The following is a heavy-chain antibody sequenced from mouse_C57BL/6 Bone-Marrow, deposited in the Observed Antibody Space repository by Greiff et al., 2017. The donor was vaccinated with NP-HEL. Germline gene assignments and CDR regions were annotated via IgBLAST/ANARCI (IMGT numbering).Heavy chain of an antibody. CDR3: ESEIYYYGSSPAWFAY. CDR1: GYTFTSYW. J-gene: IGHJ3*01. CDR2: IDPSDSYT. D-gene: IGHD1-1*01. Sequence: VQLQQPGAELVMPGASVKLSCKASGYTFTSYWMHWVKQRPGQGLEWIGEIDPSDSYTNYNQKFKGKSTLTVDKSSSTAYMQLSSLTSEDSAVYYCESEIYYYGSSPAWFAYWGQGTLVTVSA. V-gene: IGHV1-69*01.